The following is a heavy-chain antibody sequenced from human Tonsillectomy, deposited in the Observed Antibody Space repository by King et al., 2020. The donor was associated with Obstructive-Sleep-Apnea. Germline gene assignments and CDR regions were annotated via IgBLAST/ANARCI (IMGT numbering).Heavy chain of an antibody. D-gene: IGHD3-22*01. V-gene: IGHV4-31*03. J-gene: IGHJ1*01. CDR3: ARGTYYYESSGYHGTEYFQH. CDR2: IHYSGST. Sequence: QLQESGPGLVKPSQTLSLTCTVSGGSISSGGYYWSWIRHHPGKGLEWIGYIHYSGSTYYNPSLKSRVTISVDTSKNQFSLKLSSLTAADTAVYYCARGTYYYESSGYHGTEYFQHWGQGTLVTVSS. CDR1: GGSISSGGYY.